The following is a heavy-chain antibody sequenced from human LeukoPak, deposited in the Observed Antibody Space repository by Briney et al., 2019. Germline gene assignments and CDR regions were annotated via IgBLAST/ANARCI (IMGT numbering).Heavy chain of an antibody. V-gene: IGHV5-51*01. J-gene: IGHJ4*02. CDR3: ATPSSSSWPRGFDY. Sequence: RGESLKISCKGSGYSFTSYWIGGVRQMPGKGLEGMGIIYPGDSDTRYSPSFQGQATISADKSISTAYLQWSSLKASDTALYSCATPSSSSWPRGFDYWGQGTLVTVSS. D-gene: IGHD6-13*01. CDR1: GYSFTSYW. CDR2: IYPGDSDT.